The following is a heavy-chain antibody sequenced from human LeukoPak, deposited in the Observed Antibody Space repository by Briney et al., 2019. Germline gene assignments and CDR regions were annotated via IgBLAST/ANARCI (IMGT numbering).Heavy chain of an antibody. Sequence: GGSLRFSCAASAFSLNAYNMNWVRQAPGKGLEWVSSISYTGTYIYYADSVKGRFTISRDNYKNSLYLQMSSLRAEDTAVYYCAKDLSGRSLWGQGTLVTVSS. CDR2: ISYTGTYI. CDR3: AKDLSGRSL. J-gene: IGHJ4*02. CDR1: AFSLNAYN. V-gene: IGHV3-21*04. D-gene: IGHD2-8*02.